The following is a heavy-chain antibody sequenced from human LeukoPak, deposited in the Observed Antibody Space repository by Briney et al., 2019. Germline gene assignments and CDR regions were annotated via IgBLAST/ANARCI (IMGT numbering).Heavy chain of an antibody. D-gene: IGHD3-22*01. Sequence: GRSLRLSCAASGFTFSSYGMHWVRQAPGKGLEWVAVIWYDGSNKYYADSVKGRFTISRDNSKNTLYLQMNSLRAEDTAVYYCATAYYYDSSGYDPIDYWGQGTLVTVSS. V-gene: IGHV3-33*01. CDR1: GFTFSSYG. CDR2: IWYDGSNK. CDR3: ATAYYYDSSGYDPIDY. J-gene: IGHJ4*02.